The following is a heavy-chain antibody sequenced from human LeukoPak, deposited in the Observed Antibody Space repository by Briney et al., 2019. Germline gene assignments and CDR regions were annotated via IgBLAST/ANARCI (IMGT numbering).Heavy chain of an antibody. CDR1: GFTFSSYG. D-gene: IGHD1-1*01. CDR2: IRYDGSNK. J-gene: IGHJ4*02. V-gene: IGHV3-30*02. CDR3: AKNDWNAMYYFDY. Sequence: GGSLRLSCAASGFTFSSYGMSWVRQAPGKGLEWVAFIRYDGSNKYYADSVKGRFTISRDNSKNTLYLQMNSLRAEDTAVYYCAKNDWNAMYYFDYWGQGTLVTVSS.